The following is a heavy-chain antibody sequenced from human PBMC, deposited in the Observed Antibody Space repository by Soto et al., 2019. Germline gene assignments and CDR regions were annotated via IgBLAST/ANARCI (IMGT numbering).Heavy chain of an antibody. CDR3: AKDLLDYGDSYDAFDI. CDR1: GFTFSSYA. CDR2: ISGSGGST. Sequence: GGSLRLSCAASGFTFSSYAMSWVRQAPGKGLEWVSAISGSGGSTYYADSVKGRFTISRDNSKNTLYLQMNSLRAEDTAVYYCAKDLLDYGDSYDAFDIWGQGTMVTVSS. D-gene: IGHD4-17*01. J-gene: IGHJ3*02. V-gene: IGHV3-23*01.